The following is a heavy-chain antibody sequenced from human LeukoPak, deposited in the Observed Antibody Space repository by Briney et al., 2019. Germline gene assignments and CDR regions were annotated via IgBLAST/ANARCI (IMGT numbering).Heavy chain of an antibody. J-gene: IGHJ4*02. V-gene: IGHV3-21*01. CDR3: ALSLEEMATISY. CDR2: ISSSSSYI. CDR1: GFTFSSYW. Sequence: GGSLRLSCAASGFTFSSYWMHWVRQLPGKGLVWVSSISSSSSYIYYADSVKGRFTISRDNAKNSLYLQMNSLRAEDTAVYYCALSLEEMATISYWGQGTLVTVSS. D-gene: IGHD5-24*01.